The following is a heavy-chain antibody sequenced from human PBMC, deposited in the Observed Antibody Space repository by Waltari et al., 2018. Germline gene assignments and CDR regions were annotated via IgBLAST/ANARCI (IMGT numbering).Heavy chain of an antibody. CDR3: ALSGDTDSPQSFDY. J-gene: IGHJ4*02. CDR2: IYWDDDK. Sequence: QITLKESGPTLVKPTQTLTLTCTFSGFSLSTSGVGVGWIRQPPGKALEWLALIYWDDDKRYSPSLKSRLTITKDTSKNQVVLTMTNMDPVDTDTYYCALSGDTDSPQSFDYWGQGTLVTVSS. V-gene: IGHV2-5*02. D-gene: IGHD5-18*01. CDR1: GFSLSTSGVG.